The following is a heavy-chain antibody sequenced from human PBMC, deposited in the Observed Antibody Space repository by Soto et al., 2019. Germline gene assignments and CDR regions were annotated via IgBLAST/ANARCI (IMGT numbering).Heavy chain of an antibody. CDR3: AREGHSSSWFPSYYYYYMDV. D-gene: IGHD6-13*01. Sequence: GGSLRLSCAASGFTFSSYSMNWVRQAPGKGLEWVSYISSSSSTIYYADSVKGRFTISRDNAKNSLYLQMNSLRAEDTAVYYCAREGHSSSWFPSYYYYYMDVWGKGTTVTVSS. CDR2: ISSSSSTI. CDR1: GFTFSSYS. V-gene: IGHV3-48*01. J-gene: IGHJ6*03.